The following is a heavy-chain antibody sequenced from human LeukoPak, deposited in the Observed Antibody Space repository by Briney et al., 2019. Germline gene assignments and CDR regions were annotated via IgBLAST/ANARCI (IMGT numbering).Heavy chain of an antibody. Sequence: SETLSLTCTVSGGSISSSSYYWGWIRQPPGKGLEWIGSIYYSGSTYYNPSLKSRVTISVDTSKNQFSLKLSSMTAADTAVYYCARAGGYGLIDYWGQGTMVTVSS. CDR2: IYYSGST. J-gene: IGHJ4*02. V-gene: IGHV4-39*07. CDR1: GGSISSSSYY. D-gene: IGHD5-18*01. CDR3: ARAGGYGLIDY.